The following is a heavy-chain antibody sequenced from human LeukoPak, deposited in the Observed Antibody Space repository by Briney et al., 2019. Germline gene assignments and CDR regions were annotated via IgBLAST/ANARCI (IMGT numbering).Heavy chain of an antibody. Sequence: SETLSLTCTVNSGILSGYYWTWIRQSSGKGLEYIGEINQSGDTNYNPSLKSRITISVDASKNQFSLNLGSVTAADTAVYYCARQAPGYTSGWSLWGQGTLVTVSS. CDR2: INQSGDT. CDR3: ARQAPGYTSGWSL. J-gene: IGHJ4*02. D-gene: IGHD6-19*01. V-gene: IGHV4-34*01. CDR1: SGILSGYY.